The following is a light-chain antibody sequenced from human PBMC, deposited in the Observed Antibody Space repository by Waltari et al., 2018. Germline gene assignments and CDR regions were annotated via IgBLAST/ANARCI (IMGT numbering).Light chain of an antibody. V-gene: IGLV2-23*02. CDR1: SSDVGNYHR. CDR2: EIN. CDR3: CSYVTGGTLV. Sequence: QSALTQPASVSGSPGPCLPISCTGTSSDVGNYHRLSWYQNNPGKAPQLIIYEINMRPSGISNRFSGSKSGNTASLTISGLQAEDEADYYCCSYVTGGTLVFGGGTRLTVL. J-gene: IGLJ2*01.